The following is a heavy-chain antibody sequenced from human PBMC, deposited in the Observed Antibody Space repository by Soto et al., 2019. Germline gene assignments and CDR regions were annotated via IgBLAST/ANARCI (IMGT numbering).Heavy chain of an antibody. CDR2: IYYSGST. V-gene: IGHV4-59*01. D-gene: IGHD3-10*01. CDR3: ARDRRVRGVIRRGDV. Sequence: QVQLQESGPGLVKPSETLSLTCTVSGGSISSYYWSWIRQPPGKGLEWIAYIYYSGSTNYNPSLKSRVTISVDTSKNQFSLKLSSVTAADTAVYYCARDRRVRGVIRRGDVWGQGTTVTVSS. J-gene: IGHJ6*02. CDR1: GGSISSYY.